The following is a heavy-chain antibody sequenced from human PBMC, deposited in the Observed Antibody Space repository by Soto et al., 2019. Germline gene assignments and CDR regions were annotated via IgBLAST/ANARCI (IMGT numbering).Heavy chain of an antibody. V-gene: IGHV3-23*01. CDR2: ISGSGGST. CDR1: GFTFSSYA. CDR3: AKDRSNPDIVATNFDY. J-gene: IGHJ4*02. Sequence: EVQLLESGGGLVQPGGSLRLSCAASGFTFSSYAMSWVRQAPGKGLERVSAISGSGGSTYYADSVKGRFTISRDNSKNTLYLQMNSLRAEDTAVYYCAKDRSNPDIVATNFDYWGQGTLVTVSS. D-gene: IGHD5-12*01.